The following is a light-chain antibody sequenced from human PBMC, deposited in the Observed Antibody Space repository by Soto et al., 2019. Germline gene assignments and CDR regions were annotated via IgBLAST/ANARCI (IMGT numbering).Light chain of an antibody. Sequence: DIVMTQSPDSLAVSLGERATINCKSSQSVLYSSNNKNYLAWYQQKPGQPPKLLIYWASTRESGVPDRFSGSGSGTDFTLTISSLQAQDVEVYYCQQYYSTHPAFGRWTKVDI. CDR2: WAS. V-gene: IGKV4-1*01. CDR1: QSVLYSSNNKNY. CDR3: QQYYSTHPA. J-gene: IGKJ1*01.